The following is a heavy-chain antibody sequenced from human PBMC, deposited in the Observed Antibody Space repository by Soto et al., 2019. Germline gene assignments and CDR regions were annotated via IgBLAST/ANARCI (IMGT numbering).Heavy chain of an antibody. D-gene: IGHD6-6*01. CDR2: IDWDDDK. Sequence: SGPTLGNPTQTLTLACTFSWFSLRPSGMCVNWIRQPPGKALEWLARIDWDDDKYYSTSLKTSLTISKDTSKNQVVLTMTNMDPVDTATYYCARISSSSSPYYYYYGMDVWGQGTTVTVSS. CDR3: ARISSSSSPYYYYYGMDV. V-gene: IGHV2-70*11. CDR1: WFSLRPSGMC. J-gene: IGHJ6*02.